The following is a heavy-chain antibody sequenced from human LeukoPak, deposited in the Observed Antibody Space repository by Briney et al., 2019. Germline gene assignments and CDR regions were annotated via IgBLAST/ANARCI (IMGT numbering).Heavy chain of an antibody. D-gene: IGHD6-19*01. V-gene: IGHV3-30*18. J-gene: IGHJ6*04. CDR2: ISYDGSNK. Sequence: GGSLRLSCAASAFTFSSYGMHWVRQAPGKGLEWVAVISYDGSNKYYADSVKGRFTISRDNSKNALYLQMNSLRAEDTDVYYCAKDPHSSGWYYYYGMDVWGKGTTVTVSS. CDR3: AKDPHSSGWYYYYGMDV. CDR1: AFTFSSYG.